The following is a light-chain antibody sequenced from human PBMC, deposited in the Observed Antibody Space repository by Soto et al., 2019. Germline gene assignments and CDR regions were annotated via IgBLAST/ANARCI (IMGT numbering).Light chain of an antibody. CDR2: AAS. CDR3: QQYNSFSKT. Sequence: DIKMTQSPSRLSATEGDRFTITCRASQSIGYWLAWYQQKPGKAPNLLIYAASTLETGVPSRFSGSGYGTEFTLTIASLQPDDSASYYCQQYNSFSKTFGRGTKVDIK. CDR1: QSIGYW. V-gene: IGKV1-5*01. J-gene: IGKJ1*01.